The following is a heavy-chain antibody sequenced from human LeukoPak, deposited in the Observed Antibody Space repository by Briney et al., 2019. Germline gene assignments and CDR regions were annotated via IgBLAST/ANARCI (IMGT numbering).Heavy chain of an antibody. CDR2: TYYSGST. D-gene: IGHD4-17*01. CDR3: ARDTGDY. Sequence: SETLSLTCTVSGGSISSYYWSWIRQPPGKGLERIGYTYYSGSTNYNPSLKSRVTISVDTSKNQFSLKLSSVTAADTAVYYCARDTGDYWGQGTLVTVSS. J-gene: IGHJ4*02. CDR1: GGSISSYY. V-gene: IGHV4-59*12.